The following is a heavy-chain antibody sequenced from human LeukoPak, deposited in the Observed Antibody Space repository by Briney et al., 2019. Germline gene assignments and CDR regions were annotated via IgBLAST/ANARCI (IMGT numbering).Heavy chain of an antibody. CDR2: IGGRDGST. J-gene: IGHJ4*02. CDR1: GFTFSTYA. CDR3: AKGHYYGSGSLDY. V-gene: IGHV3-23*01. D-gene: IGHD3-10*01. Sequence: GGSLRLSCAASGFTFSTYAMSWVRQAPGKGLEWVSAIGGRDGSTYYADSVKGRFTISRDNSKNTLYVQMNSLRAEDTAVYYCAKGHYYGSGSLDYWGQGTLVTVSS.